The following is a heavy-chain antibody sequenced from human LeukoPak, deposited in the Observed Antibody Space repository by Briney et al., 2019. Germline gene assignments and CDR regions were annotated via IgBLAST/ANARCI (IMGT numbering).Heavy chain of an antibody. CDR2: IYYSGST. CDR3: ARAGDYGGNYYYSYMDV. V-gene: IGHV4-59*01. Sequence: SETLSLTCTVSGGSISSYYWSWIRQPPGKGLEWIGYIYYSGSTNYNPSLKSRVTISVDTSKNQFSLKLSSVTAADTAVYYCARAGDYGGNYYYSYMDVWGKGTTVTVSS. CDR1: GGSISSYY. D-gene: IGHD4-23*01. J-gene: IGHJ6*03.